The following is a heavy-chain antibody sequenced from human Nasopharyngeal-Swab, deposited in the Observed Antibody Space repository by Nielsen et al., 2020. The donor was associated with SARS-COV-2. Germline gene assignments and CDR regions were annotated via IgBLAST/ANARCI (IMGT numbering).Heavy chain of an antibody. V-gene: IGHV3-7*01. CDR2: IKQDGSEK. J-gene: IGHJ6*03. CDR1: GFTLSSYW. Sequence: GGSLRLSCAASGFTLSSYWMSWVRQAPGKGLEWVANIKQDGSEKYYVDSVKGRFTISRDNAKNSLYRKMNSLRAEDTAVYYCARATIVATIFGYYYYYYMDVWGKGTTVTVSS. CDR3: ARATIVATIFGYYYYYYMDV. D-gene: IGHD5-12*01.